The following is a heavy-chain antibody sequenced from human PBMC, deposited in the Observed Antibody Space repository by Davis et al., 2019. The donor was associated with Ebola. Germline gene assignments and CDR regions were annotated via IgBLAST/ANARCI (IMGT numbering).Heavy chain of an antibody. CDR2: IDPSDSYT. Sequence: GESLKISCKASGYSLSTYSINWVRQMPGKGLEWMGRIDPSDSYTTYSPSFQGHVTISTDRSISAAYLQWSSLKASDTAMYYCARQDWSGWYVLDSWGQGTLVTVSS. CDR1: GYSLSTYS. CDR3: ARQDWSGWYVLDS. V-gene: IGHV5-10-1*01. J-gene: IGHJ4*02. D-gene: IGHD6-19*01.